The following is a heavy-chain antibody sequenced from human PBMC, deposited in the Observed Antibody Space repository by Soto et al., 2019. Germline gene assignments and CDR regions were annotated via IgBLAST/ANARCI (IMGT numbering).Heavy chain of an antibody. V-gene: IGHV3-53*01. J-gene: IGHJ3*02. Sequence: DVQLVESGGGLIQPGGSLRLSCVASGLTVSGQKYMAWVRQAPGKGPEWVSGVYDLDGTYYADSVRGRFTTSIDSSRTTIYRQMRDLRPEDTALYFCATWHLREQAYDIWGQGTMVTVSS. CDR2: VYDLDGT. CDR1: GLTVSGQKY. CDR3: ATWHLREQAYDI. D-gene: IGHD5-12*01.